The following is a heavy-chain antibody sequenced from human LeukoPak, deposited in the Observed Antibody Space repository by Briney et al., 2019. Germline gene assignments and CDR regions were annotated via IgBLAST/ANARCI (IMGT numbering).Heavy chain of an antibody. J-gene: IGHJ5*02. CDR3: ARVSLAAAASEGYRWFDP. CDR2: IYYSGST. Sequence: SETLSLTCTVSGGSISSYYWSWIRQPPGKGLEWIGYIYYSGSTNYNPSLTSRVTISVDTSKNQFSLKLSSVTAADTAVYYCARVSLAAAASEGYRWFDPWGQGTLVTVSS. CDR1: GGSISSYY. D-gene: IGHD6-13*01. V-gene: IGHV4-59*01.